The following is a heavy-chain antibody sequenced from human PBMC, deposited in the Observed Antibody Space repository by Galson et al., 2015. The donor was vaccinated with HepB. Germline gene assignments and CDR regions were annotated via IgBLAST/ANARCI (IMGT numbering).Heavy chain of an antibody. CDR2: ISGSGGST. D-gene: IGHD6-19*01. V-gene: IGHV3-23*01. Sequence: SLRLSCAASGFTFSSYAMSWVRQAPGKGLEWVSAISGSGGSTYYADSVKGRFTISRDNSKNTLYLQMNSLRAEDTAVYYCARDLGSSGWGGMDVWGQGTTVTVSS. CDR1: GFTFSSYA. J-gene: IGHJ6*02. CDR3: ARDLGSSGWGGMDV.